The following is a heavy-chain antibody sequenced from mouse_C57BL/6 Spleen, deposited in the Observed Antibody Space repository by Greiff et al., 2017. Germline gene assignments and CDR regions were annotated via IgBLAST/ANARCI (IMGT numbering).Heavy chain of an antibody. V-gene: IGHV1-7*01. CDR3: ARKKDYYDSSWFAY. CDR1: GYTFTSYW. J-gene: IGHJ3*01. CDR2: INPSSGYT. D-gene: IGHD1-1*01. Sequence: VQLQQSGAELAKPGASVKLSCKASGYTFTSYWMHWVKQRPGQGLEWIGYINPSSGYTKYNQKFKDKATLTVDKSSSTAYMQLSSLTYGDSAVYYCARKKDYYDSSWFAYWGQGTLVTVSA.